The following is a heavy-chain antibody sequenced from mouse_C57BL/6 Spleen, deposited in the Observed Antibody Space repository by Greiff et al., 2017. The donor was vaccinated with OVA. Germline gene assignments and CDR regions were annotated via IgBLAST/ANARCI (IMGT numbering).Heavy chain of an antibody. J-gene: IGHJ2*01. V-gene: IGHV1-15*01. CDR1: GYTFTDYE. Sequence: VQLHQSGAELVRPGASVTLSCKASGYTFTDYEMHWVKQTPVHGLEWIGAIDPETGCPAYNQKFKGKAILTADKSSSTAYMELRSLTSEDSAVYYCKPDGYDYFDYWGQGTTLTFYS. D-gene: IGHD2-2*01. CDR2: IDPETGCP. CDR3: KPDGYDYFDY.